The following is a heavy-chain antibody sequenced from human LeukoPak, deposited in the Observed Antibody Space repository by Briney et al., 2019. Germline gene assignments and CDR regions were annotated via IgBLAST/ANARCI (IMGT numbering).Heavy chain of an antibody. J-gene: IGHJ4*02. CDR1: GFTFSSYA. Sequence: GGSLRLSCAASGFTFSSYAMHWVRQAPGKGLEWVAVISYDGSNKYYADSVKGRFTISRDNSKNTLYLQMNSLRAEDMAVYYCASLLRGRYYFDYWGQGTLVTVSS. CDR3: ASLLRGRYYFDY. V-gene: IGHV3-30-3*01. CDR2: ISYDGSNK.